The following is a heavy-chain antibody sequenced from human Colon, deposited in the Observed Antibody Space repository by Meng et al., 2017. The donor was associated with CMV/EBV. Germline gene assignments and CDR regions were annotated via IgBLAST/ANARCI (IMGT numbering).Heavy chain of an antibody. V-gene: IGHV1-2*02. CDR1: AYIFTGFH. CDR3: ASLPFPYCTTSTCYNSGDY. D-gene: IGHD2-2*02. J-gene: IGHJ4*02. Sequence: ASVKVSCKTSAYIFTGFHMHWLRQAPGQGLEWMGWINPNSGGTMYSQKFQGRVTMTRDSSISTAYMELRRLGSDDTAVYYCASLPFPYCTTSTCYNSGDYWGQGTLVTVSS. CDR2: INPNSGGT.